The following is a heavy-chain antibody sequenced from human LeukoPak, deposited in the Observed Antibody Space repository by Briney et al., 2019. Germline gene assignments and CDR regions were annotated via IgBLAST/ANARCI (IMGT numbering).Heavy chain of an antibody. V-gene: IGHV4-39*01. J-gene: IGHJ4*02. CDR2: IYYSGST. CDR1: GGSISSSSYY. CDR3: ASPPRGYSYGLFDY. D-gene: IGHD5-18*01. Sequence: PSETLSLTCTVSGGSISSSSYYWGWIRQPPGKGLEWIGSIYYSGSTYYNPSLKSRVTISVDTSKNQFSLKLSSVTAADTAVYYCASPPRGYSYGLFDYWGQGTLVTVSS.